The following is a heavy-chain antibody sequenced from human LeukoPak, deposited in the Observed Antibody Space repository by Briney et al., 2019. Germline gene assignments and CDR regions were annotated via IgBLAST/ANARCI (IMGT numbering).Heavy chain of an antibody. CDR1: GFTFSSYA. CDR3: ARDPCSSTSCYGNWFDP. CDR2: ISYDGSNK. D-gene: IGHD2-2*01. Sequence: GGSLRLSCAASGFTFSSYAMHWVRQAPGKGLEWVAVISYDGSNKYYADSVKGRFTISRDNSKNTLYLQMNSLRAEDTAVYYCARDPCSSTSCYGNWFDPWGQGTLVTVSS. J-gene: IGHJ5*02. V-gene: IGHV3-30*04.